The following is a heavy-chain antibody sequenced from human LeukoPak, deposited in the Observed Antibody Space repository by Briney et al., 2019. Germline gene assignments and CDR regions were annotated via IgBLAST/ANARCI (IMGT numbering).Heavy chain of an antibody. CDR1: GFTFCSYA. J-gene: IGHJ4*02. D-gene: IGHD2-2*01. CDR3: AKDQRSLTNCYAGPDY. Sequence: GGSLRLSCAASGFTFCSYAMSWVRQAPGKGLEWVSGLIRGGGTTHYADSVKGRFTISSDYSSSTLYLQMNSLRPEDTALYYCAKDQRSLTNCYAGPDYWGRGTLVTVSS. CDR2: LIRGGGTT. V-gene: IGHV3-23*01.